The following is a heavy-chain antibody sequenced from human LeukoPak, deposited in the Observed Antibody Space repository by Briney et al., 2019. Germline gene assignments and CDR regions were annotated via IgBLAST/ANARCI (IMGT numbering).Heavy chain of an antibody. CDR2: IYYSGST. CDR3: AREPRTIAVAFYYYYYMDV. V-gene: IGHV4-30-4*07. J-gene: IGHJ6*03. D-gene: IGHD6-19*01. CDR1: GGSIGSGGYS. Sequence: KSSETLSLTCAVSGGSIGSGGYSWSWIRQPPGKGLEWIGYIYYSGSTYYNPSLKSRVTISVDTSKNQFSLKLSSVTAADTAVYYCAREPRTIAVAFYYYYYMDVWGKGTTVTVSS.